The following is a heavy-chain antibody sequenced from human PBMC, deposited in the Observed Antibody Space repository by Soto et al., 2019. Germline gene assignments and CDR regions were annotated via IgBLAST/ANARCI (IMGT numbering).Heavy chain of an antibody. CDR2: IYTSGST. CDR1: GGSISSYY. Sequence: QVQLQESGPGLVKPSETLSLTCTVSGGSISSYYWSWIRQPAGKGLEWIGRIYTSGSTNYNPSLKSRVTMSVGTSKTQFSLKLSSVTAADTAVYYCASLGHYDFWSGYGDYYYGMDVWGQGTTVTVSS. D-gene: IGHD3-3*01. J-gene: IGHJ6*02. CDR3: ASLGHYDFWSGYGDYYYGMDV. V-gene: IGHV4-4*07.